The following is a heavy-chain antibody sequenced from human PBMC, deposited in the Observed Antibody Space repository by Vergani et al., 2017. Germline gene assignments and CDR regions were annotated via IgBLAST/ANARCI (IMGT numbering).Heavy chain of an antibody. D-gene: IGHD3-16*01. CDR2: IQFDGSNQ. V-gene: IGHV3-30*02. Sequence: QVQLVESGGGVVQRGGSLRLSCATSGFTLSNYDMQWIRQGPGNGLEFVAFIQFDGSNQYYADSVKGRFTLSRDFSKNTLYLQMNSLRTHDTATYYCAKHFRGWGIDYWGQGTQVIVSS. J-gene: IGHJ4*02. CDR1: GFTLSNYD. CDR3: AKHFRGWGIDY.